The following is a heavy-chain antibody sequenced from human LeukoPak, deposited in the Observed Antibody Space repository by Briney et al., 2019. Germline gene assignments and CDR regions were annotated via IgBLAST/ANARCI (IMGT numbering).Heavy chain of an antibody. CDR2: INHSGST. CDR1: GGSFSGYY. CDR3: SMRADAFDI. V-gene: IGHV4-34*01. J-gene: IGHJ3*02. Sequence: SETLSLTCAVYGGSFSGYYWSWIRQPPGEGRECIGEINHSGSTNYNPSLKSRVTISVDTSKNHFFLKLSSVTAADTALYYCSMRADAFDIWGRGTMVTVSS.